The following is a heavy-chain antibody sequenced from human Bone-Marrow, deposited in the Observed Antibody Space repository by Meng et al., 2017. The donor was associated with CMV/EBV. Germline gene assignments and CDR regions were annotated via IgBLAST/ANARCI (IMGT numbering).Heavy chain of an antibody. Sequence: ASVKVSCKASGYTFTSYDINWVRQATGQGLEWMGWMNPNSGNTGYAQKFQGRVTITRNTSIRTAYMELSSLRSEDTAVYYSARSLAGDGYNRWGQGNLVTVSS. V-gene: IGHV1-8*03. J-gene: IGHJ4*02. D-gene: IGHD5-24*01. CDR1: GYTFTSYD. CDR2: MNPNSGNT. CDR3: ARSLAGDGYNR.